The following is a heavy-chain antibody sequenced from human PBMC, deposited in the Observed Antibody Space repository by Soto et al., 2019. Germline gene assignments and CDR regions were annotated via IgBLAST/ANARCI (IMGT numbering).Heavy chain of an antibody. Sequence: PSETXSXXCTVSGGSISSSYWSWIRXXPWKGLEWIGXXXXXXXXXXXXXXXXXXXXXXXTSKNQFSLKLISVTAADTAVYYCARQLIYWGQGTPVTVSS. V-gene: IGHV4-4*08. CDR2: XXXXXXX. CDR1: GGSISSSY. J-gene: IGHJ4*02. D-gene: IGHD6-13*01. CDR3: ARQLIY.